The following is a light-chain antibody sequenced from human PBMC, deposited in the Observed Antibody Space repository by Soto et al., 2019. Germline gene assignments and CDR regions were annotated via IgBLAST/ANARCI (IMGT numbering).Light chain of an antibody. CDR1: QSISSY. J-gene: IGKJ3*01. V-gene: IGKV1-39*01. Sequence: DIQMTQSPSSLSASVGDRVTITCRASQSISSYLNWYQQKPGKAPKLLIYAASSLQSGVPSRFSGCVSGTDLTLTISSLQPDEFATYYCQHIYSTPITFGPGTKVDIK. CDR3: QHIYSTPIT. CDR2: AAS.